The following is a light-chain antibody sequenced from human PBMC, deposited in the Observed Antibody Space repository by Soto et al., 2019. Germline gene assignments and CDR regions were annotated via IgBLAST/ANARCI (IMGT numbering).Light chain of an antibody. Sequence: DIVMTQSPLSLPVTPGEPASISCRSSQSLLHSNGYNYLDWYLQKPGQSQQLLIYLGSNRASGVPERFSGSGSGTDFTLKISRVEAEDVGVYYCMQAIQTPLTFGGGTKVEIK. CDR2: LGS. CDR1: QSLLHSNGYNY. CDR3: MQAIQTPLT. J-gene: IGKJ4*01. V-gene: IGKV2-28*01.